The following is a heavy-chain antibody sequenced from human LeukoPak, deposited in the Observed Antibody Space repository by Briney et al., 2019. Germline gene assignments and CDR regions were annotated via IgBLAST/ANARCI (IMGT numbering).Heavy chain of an antibody. V-gene: IGHV3-74*01. CDR3: ARDSGSYWGDSNWFDP. Sequence: GGSLRLSCAASGFTFSSYWMHLVRQAPGKGLVWVSRINSDGSSTSYADSVKGRFTISRDNAKNTLYLQMNSLRAEDTAVYYCARDSGSYWGDSNWFDPWGQGTLVTVSS. D-gene: IGHD1-26*01. CDR2: INSDGSST. J-gene: IGHJ5*02. CDR1: GFTFSSYW.